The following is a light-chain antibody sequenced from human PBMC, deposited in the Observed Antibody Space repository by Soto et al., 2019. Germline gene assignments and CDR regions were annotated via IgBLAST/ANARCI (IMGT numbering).Light chain of an antibody. CDR2: EVS. CDR3: NSQTTSGIRV. CDR1: STDVGDSNH. Sequence: QSALTQPASVSGSPGQSITIXCTGTSTDVGDSNHVSWYQHHPGKAPKLIIYEVSYRPSGVSNRFSGSKSAYTASLTISGLQAEDEADYYCNSQTTSGIRVFGTGTKLTVL. J-gene: IGLJ1*01. V-gene: IGLV2-14*01.